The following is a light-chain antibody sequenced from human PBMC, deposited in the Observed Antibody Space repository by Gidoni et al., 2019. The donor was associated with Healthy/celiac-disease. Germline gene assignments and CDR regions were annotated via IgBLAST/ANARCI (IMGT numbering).Light chain of an antibody. J-gene: IGKJ1*01. CDR3: QQYYSTPPWT. CDR2: WAS. Sequence: DIVMTQSPDSLAVSLGERATINCKSSQSVLYSSNNKNYLAWYQQKPGQPPKLLIYWASTRESGVPDRFSGSGSGTDFTFTISSLQAEDVAVYYCQQYYSTPPWTFGQXTKVEIK. V-gene: IGKV4-1*01. CDR1: QSVLYSSNNKNY.